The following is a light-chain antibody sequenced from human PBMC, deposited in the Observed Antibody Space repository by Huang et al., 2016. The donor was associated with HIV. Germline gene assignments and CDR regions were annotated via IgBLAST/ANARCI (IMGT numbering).Light chain of an antibody. Sequence: DIQLTQPPSAMSASVGDRVSITCRASQGIANYLFWFQQRPGGAPKRLIYAASSLQRGVPSRFSGSGSGTKCTLTISGLQPEDFATYYCLQHHAYPRTFGQGTRVEV. V-gene: IGKV1-17*03. J-gene: IGKJ1*01. CDR3: LQHHAYPRT. CDR1: QGIANY. CDR2: AAS.